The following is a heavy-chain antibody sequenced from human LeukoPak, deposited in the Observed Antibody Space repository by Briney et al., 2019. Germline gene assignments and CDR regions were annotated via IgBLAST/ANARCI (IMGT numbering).Heavy chain of an antibody. J-gene: IGHJ4*02. D-gene: IGHD5-12*01. V-gene: IGHV4-4*07. CDR2: IYTSGST. CDR1: GGSISSYY. CDR3: ARGGYDTMDPYYFDY. Sequence: PSETLSLTCTVSGGSISSYYWSWIRQPAGKGLEWIGRIYTSGSTNYNPSLKSRVTMSVDTSKNQFSLKLSSVTAADTAVYYCARGGYDTMDPYYFDYWGQGTLVTVSS.